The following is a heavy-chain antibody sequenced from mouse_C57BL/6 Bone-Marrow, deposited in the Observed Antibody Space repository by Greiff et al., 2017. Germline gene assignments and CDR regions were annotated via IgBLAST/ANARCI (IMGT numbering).Heavy chain of an antibody. CDR2: IYPGDGDT. D-gene: IGHD1-1*01. J-gene: IGHJ2*01. CDR3: ARGGIYYYGSYYFDY. V-gene: IGHV1-80*01. CDR1: GYAFSSYW. Sequence: VQLKESGAELVKPGASVKISCKASGYAFSSYWMNWVKQRPGKGLEWIGQIYPGDGDTNYNGKFKGKATLTADKSSSTAYMQLSSLTSEDSAVYFCARGGIYYYGSYYFDYWGQGTTLTVSS.